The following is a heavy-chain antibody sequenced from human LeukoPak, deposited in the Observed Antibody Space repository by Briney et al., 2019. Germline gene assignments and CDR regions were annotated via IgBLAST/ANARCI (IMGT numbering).Heavy chain of an antibody. CDR2: INTTSSGI. Sequence: QAGGSLRLSCAASGFTFSDYSMNWVRQAPGKGLEWISYINTTSSGIYYADSVKGRFTISRDNAKNSLYLQMNSLRAEDTAVYYCARFGGNYYYYYYMDVWGKGATVTVSS. CDR1: GFTFSDYS. J-gene: IGHJ6*03. D-gene: IGHD3-10*01. CDR3: ARFGGNYYYYYYMDV. V-gene: IGHV3-48*01.